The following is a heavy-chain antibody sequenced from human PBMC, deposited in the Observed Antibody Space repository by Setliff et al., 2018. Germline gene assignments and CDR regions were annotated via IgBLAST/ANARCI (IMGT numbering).Heavy chain of an antibody. Sequence: SETLSLTCSVSGGSISSGSYYWGWIRQSPGKGLEWIGSMYYSGSTYYNPSLKGRVTLSVDTTKNQFSLKLSSVTAADTAVYYCAKFGPLDLTGDWAFDNWGQGTLVTVSS. J-gene: IGHJ4*02. CDR1: GGSISSGSYY. V-gene: IGHV4-39*07. D-gene: IGHD7-27*01. CDR3: AKFGPLDLTGDWAFDN. CDR2: MYYSGST.